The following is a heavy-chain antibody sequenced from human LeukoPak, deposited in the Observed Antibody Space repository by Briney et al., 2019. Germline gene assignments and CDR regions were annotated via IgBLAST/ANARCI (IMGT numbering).Heavy chain of an antibody. CDR3: ARATGISDAFDI. CDR2: IYYSGST. CDR1: GGSITGYY. V-gene: IGHV4-59*01. Sequence: SETLSLTCTVSGGSITGYYWSWIRQPPGKGLEWIGSIYYSGSTYYNPSLKSRVTISVDTSKNQFSLKLSSVTAADTAVYYCARATGISDAFDIWGQGTMVTVSS. D-gene: IGHD1-1*01. J-gene: IGHJ3*02.